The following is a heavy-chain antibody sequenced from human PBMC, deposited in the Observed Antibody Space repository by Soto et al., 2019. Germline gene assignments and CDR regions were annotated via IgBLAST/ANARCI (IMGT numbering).Heavy chain of an antibody. V-gene: IGHV4-30-4*01. Sequence: SETLSLTCSVSGGTINSGDYVWSGIRQPTGKGMEWIGSIFYTWSTYYSPSLKSRASMSMDTSTTLFSLRLRSLTAADTAVYFCARVKATLYRHYDFYSWGQGTRGTVS. CDR2: IFYTWST. D-gene: IGHD5-12*01. CDR3: ARVKATLYRHYDFYS. J-gene: IGHJ4*02. CDR1: GGTINSGDYV.